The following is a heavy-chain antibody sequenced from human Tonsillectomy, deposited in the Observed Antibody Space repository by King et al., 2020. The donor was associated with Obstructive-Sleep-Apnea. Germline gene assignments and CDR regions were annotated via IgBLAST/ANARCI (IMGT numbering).Heavy chain of an antibody. CDR1: GGSFSGYY. CDR3: ARGNPSIAAAGYWFDP. D-gene: IGHD6-13*01. Sequence: VQLQQWGAGLLKPSETLSLTCAVYGGSFSGYYWSWIRQPPGKGLEWIGEINHSGSTNYNPSLKSRVTISVDTSKNQFSLKLSSVTAADTAVYYCARGNPSIAAAGYWFDPWGQGTLVTVSS. CDR2: INHSGST. J-gene: IGHJ5*02. V-gene: IGHV4-34*01.